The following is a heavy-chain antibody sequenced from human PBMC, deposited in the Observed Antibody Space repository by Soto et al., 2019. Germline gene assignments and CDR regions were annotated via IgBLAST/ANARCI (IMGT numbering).Heavy chain of an antibody. Sequence: GASVKVSCKASGYTFTSYAMHWVRQAPGQRLGWMGWINAGNGNTKYSQKFQGRVTMTRDTSTSTAYMELRSLRSDDTAVYYCARDPKYNWNYGPPDYYYYMDVWGKGTTVTVSS. V-gene: IGHV1-3*01. CDR3: ARDPKYNWNYGPPDYYYYMDV. CDR1: GYTFTSYA. D-gene: IGHD1-7*01. J-gene: IGHJ6*03. CDR2: INAGNGNT.